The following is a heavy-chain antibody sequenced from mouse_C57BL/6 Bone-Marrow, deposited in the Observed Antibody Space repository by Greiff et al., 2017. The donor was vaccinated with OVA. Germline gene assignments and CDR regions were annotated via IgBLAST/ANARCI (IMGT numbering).Heavy chain of an antibody. CDR3: ARSPSGSPFAY. CDR2: INPYNGCT. D-gene: IGHD3-2*02. CDR1: GYTFTDYY. J-gene: IGHJ3*01. Sequence: EVQLQQSGPVLVRPGASVKMSCKASGYTFTDYYMNWVKQSHGKSLEWIGVINPYNGCTSYNQKFKGKATLTVDKSSSTAYMELNSLTSEDSAVYYCARSPSGSPFAYWGQGTLVTVSA. V-gene: IGHV1-19*01.